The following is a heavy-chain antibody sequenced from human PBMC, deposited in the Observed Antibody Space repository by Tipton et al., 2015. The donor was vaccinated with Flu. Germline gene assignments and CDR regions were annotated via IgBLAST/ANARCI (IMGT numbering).Heavy chain of an antibody. CDR1: GGSISDSSYY. CDR3: AGRLPRGPARFDP. CDR2: AYFTGST. D-gene: IGHD5/OR15-5a*01. Sequence: TLSLTCTVSGGSISDSSYYWGWIRQSPGKGLEWIGIAYFTGSTYCNPSLKSRVTISVDTSKNQFSLHLNSVTAADTAIYYCAGRLPRGPARFDPWGQGALVTVSS. V-gene: IGHV4-39*01. J-gene: IGHJ5*02.